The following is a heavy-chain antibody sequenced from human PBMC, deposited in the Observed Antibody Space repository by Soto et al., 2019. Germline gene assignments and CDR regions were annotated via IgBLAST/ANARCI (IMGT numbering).Heavy chain of an antibody. Sequence: SETLSLTCTVSGGSISSGGYSWSWIRQHPGKGLEWIGYIYYSGSTYYNPSLKSRVTISVDTSKNQFSLKLSSVTAADKAVYYCARVAEDRDIVIMVYAIHPAGGFDPWAQGTLVTVSS. CDR3: ARVAEDRDIVIMVYAIHPAGGFDP. CDR2: IYYSGST. J-gene: IGHJ5*02. D-gene: IGHD2-8*01. V-gene: IGHV4-31*03. CDR1: GGSISSGGYS.